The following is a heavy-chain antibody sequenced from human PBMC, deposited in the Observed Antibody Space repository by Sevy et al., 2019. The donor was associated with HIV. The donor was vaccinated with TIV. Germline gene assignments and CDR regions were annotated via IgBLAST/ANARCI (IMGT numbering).Heavy chain of an antibody. CDR2: ISYDGSNK. CDR3: AKDTLAVAGTGLY. J-gene: IGHJ4*02. CDR1: GFTFSSYG. V-gene: IGHV3-30*18. Sequence: GGSLRLSCAASGFTFSSYGMHWVRQAPGKGLEWVAVISYDGSNKYYAASVKGRFTISRDNSKNTLYLQMNSLRAEDTAVYYCAKDTLAVAGTGLYWGQGTLVTVSS. D-gene: IGHD6-19*01.